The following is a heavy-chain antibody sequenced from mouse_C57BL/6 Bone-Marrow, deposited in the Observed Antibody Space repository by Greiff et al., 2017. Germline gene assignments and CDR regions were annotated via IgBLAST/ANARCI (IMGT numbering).Heavy chain of an antibody. J-gene: IGHJ3*01. Sequence: EVQLVESGGGLVQPKGSLKLSCAASGFSFNTYAMNWVRQAPGKGLEWVARIRSKSNNYATSYAESVKARFTISRYNSESMLYLQMNNLKTEDTAMYYCVRSGFAYWGQGTLVTVSA. V-gene: IGHV10-1*01. CDR2: IRSKSNNYAT. CDR1: GFSFNTYA. CDR3: VRSGFAY.